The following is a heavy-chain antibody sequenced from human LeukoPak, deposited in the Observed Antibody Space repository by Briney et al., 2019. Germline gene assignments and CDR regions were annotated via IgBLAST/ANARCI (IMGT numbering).Heavy chain of an antibody. J-gene: IGHJ4*02. D-gene: IGHD2/OR15-2a*01. CDR1: GFTFSSYG. Sequence: GGSLRLSCAASGFTFSSYGMHWVRQAPGKGLEWVAVISYDGSNIYYADSVKGRFTISRDNSKNTLYLQMNSLRAEDTAVYYCARDWFHAIDYWGQGTLVTVSS. CDR2: ISYDGSNI. CDR3: ARDWFHAIDY. V-gene: IGHV3-30*03.